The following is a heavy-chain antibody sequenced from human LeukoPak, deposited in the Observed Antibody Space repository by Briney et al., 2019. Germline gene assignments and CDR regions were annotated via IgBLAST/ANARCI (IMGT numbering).Heavy chain of an antibody. J-gene: IGHJ4*02. CDR1: GYTFTSYY. V-gene: IGHV1-46*01. CDR3: ARITDYGDSLDY. CDR2: INTSGGTT. Sequence: ASVKVSCKASGYTFTSYYIHWVRQAPGQGLEWMGIINTSGGTTTNAQKFQGRVTMTRDTSTSTVYMELSSLRSEDTALYYCARITDYGDSLDYWGQGTLVTVSS. D-gene: IGHD4-17*01.